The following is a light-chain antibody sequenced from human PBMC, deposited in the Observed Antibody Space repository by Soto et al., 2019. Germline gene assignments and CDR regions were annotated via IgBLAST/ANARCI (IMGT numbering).Light chain of an antibody. CDR3: QSYDRSLSGSV. J-gene: IGLJ2*01. Sequence: QSVLTQPPSVSGAPGQRVTSSCTGSSSNIGAGYDVHWYQQVPGTAPKLLIHGNSNRPSGVPDRFSGSKSGTSASLAITGLQAEDEADYYCQSYDRSLSGSVFGGGTKLTVL. CDR1: SSNIGAGYD. CDR2: GNS. V-gene: IGLV1-40*01.